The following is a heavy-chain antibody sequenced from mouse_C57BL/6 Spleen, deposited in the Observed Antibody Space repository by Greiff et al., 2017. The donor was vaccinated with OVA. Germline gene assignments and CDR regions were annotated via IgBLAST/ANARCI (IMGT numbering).Heavy chain of an antibody. V-gene: IGHV1-50*01. CDR1: GYTFTSYW. CDR3: ARRDYGRYFDV. D-gene: IGHD1-1*01. CDR2: IDPSDIYT. Sequence: QVQLKQPGAELVKPGASVKLSCKASGYTFTSYWMQWVKQRPGQGLEWIGEIDPSDIYTNYNQKFKGKATLTVDTSSSTAYMQLSSLTSEDSAVYYCARRDYGRYFDVWGTGTTVTVSS. J-gene: IGHJ1*03.